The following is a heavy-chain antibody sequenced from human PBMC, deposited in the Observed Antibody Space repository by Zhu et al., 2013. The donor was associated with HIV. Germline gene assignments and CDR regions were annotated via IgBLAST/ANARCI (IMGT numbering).Heavy chain of an antibody. CDR3: AKYCSGGSCYGY. D-gene: IGHD2-15*01. CDR2: IDPSGGST. V-gene: IGHV1-46*01. Sequence: QVQLVQSGADVKKPGASVKVSCKASGNTFTSYYLHWVRQAPGQGLEWMGIIDPSGGSTSYAEKFQGRVTMTRDTSTSTVYMELSSLRSQDTAVYYCAKYCSGGSCYGYWGQGTLVTVSS. J-gene: IGHJ4*02. CDR1: GNTFTSYY.